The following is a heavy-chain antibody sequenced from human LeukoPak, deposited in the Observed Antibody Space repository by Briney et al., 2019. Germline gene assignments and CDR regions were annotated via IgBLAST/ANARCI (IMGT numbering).Heavy chain of an antibody. Sequence: ASVKVSCKASGYTFTSYYMHWVRQAPGQGLEWMGLINPTGGSTGYAQKFQGRVTMTRDMSTSTAYMELRSLRSDDTAVYYCARDPWYSSSWSYGDWFDPWGQGTLVTVSS. CDR1: GYTFTSYY. CDR3: ARDPWYSSSWSYGDWFDP. V-gene: IGHV1-46*01. J-gene: IGHJ5*02. D-gene: IGHD6-13*01. CDR2: INPTGGST.